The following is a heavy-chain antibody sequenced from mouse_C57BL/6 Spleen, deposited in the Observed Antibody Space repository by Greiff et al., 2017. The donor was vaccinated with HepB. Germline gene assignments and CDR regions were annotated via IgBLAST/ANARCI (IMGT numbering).Heavy chain of an antibody. CDR1: GYTFTDYN. V-gene: IGHV1-22*01. Sequence: EVQLQQSGPELVKPGASVKMSCKASGYTFTDYNMHWVKQSHGKSLEWIGYINPNNGGTSYNQKFKGKATLTVNKSSRTAYMELRSLTSEDSAVYYCARDYGSSWGWFAYWGQGTLVTVSA. CDR2: INPNNGGT. CDR3: ARDYGSSWGWFAY. J-gene: IGHJ3*01. D-gene: IGHD1-1*01.